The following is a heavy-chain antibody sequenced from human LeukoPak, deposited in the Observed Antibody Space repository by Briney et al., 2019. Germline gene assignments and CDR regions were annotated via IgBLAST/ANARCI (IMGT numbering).Heavy chain of an antibody. CDR1: GGSISNYH. J-gene: IGHJ4*02. CDR2: IYYTGST. V-gene: IGHV4-59*01. Sequence: SETLSLTCTVSGGSISNYHWTWIRQPPGKGLELIGYIYYTGSTNYNPSLKSRVTMSVDTSKNQFSLNLTSVTAADTAVYYCARGRGLEDYWGQGTLVTVPS. D-gene: IGHD3-10*01. CDR3: ARGRGLEDY.